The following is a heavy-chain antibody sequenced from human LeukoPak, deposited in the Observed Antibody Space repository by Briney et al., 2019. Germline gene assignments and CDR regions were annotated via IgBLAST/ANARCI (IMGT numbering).Heavy chain of an antibody. D-gene: IGHD4-17*01. Sequence: SVKVSCKASGGTFSSYAISWVRQAPGQGLEWMGGIIPIFGTANYAQKFQGRVTITADESTSTAYMELSSLRSEDTAVYYCARDPYGDYGWYFDLWGRGTLVTVSS. CDR3: ARDPYGDYGWYFDL. CDR1: GGTFSSYA. V-gene: IGHV1-69*13. CDR2: IIPIFGTA. J-gene: IGHJ2*01.